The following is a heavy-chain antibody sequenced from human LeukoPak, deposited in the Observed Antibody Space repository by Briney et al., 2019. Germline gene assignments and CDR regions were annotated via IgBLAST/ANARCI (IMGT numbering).Heavy chain of an antibody. CDR2: ISAYNGNT. Sequence: ASVKVSCKASGYTFTSYGISWVRQAPGQGLEWMGWISAYNGNTNYAQKLQGRVTMTTDTSTSTAYMELRSLRSDDTAVYYCARDRFGYSSYDPMGRSWYFDYWGQGTLVTVSS. CDR1: GYTFTSYG. V-gene: IGHV1-18*01. CDR3: ARDRFGYSSYDPMGRSWYFDY. J-gene: IGHJ4*02. D-gene: IGHD5-12*01.